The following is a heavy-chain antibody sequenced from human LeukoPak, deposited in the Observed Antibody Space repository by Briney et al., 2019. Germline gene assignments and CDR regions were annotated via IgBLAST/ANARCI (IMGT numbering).Heavy chain of an antibody. CDR3: ARGGELRYSRFDY. CDR1: GGTFSSYA. Sequence: SVKVSCKASGGTFSSYAISWVRQAPGQGLEWMGGIIPIFGTANYAQKFQGRVTITTDESTSTAYMELSSLRSEDTAVSYCARGGELRYSRFDYWGQGTLVTVSS. CDR2: IIPIFGTA. J-gene: IGHJ4*02. D-gene: IGHD1-7*01. V-gene: IGHV1-69*05.